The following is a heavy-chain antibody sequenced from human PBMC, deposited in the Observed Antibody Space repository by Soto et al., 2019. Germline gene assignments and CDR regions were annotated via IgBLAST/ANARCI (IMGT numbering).Heavy chain of an antibody. CDR3: ARAPGGSSSAALDY. V-gene: IGHV1-69*04. J-gene: IGHJ4*02. CDR1: GYTFTSYG. D-gene: IGHD6-6*01. Sequence: SVKVSCKSSGYTFTSYGISWVRQAPGQGLEWMGRIIPFLGKANYAQKFQGRVTITADTSTSTAYMELSSLRSEDTAVYYCARAPGGSSSAALDYWGQGTLVTVSS. CDR2: IIPFLGKA.